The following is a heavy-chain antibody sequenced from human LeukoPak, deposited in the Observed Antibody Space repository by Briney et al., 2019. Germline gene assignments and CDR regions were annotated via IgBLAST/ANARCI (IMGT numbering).Heavy chain of an antibody. V-gene: IGHV3-7*01. CDR1: GFTFSTYW. D-gene: IGHD2-2*01. CDR3: ASTRCTGTSCYLPILD. J-gene: IGHJ4*02. CDR2: IKQDGSEN. Sequence: GGSLRLSCAASGFTFSTYWMSWVRQAPGRGLEWVANIKQDGSENYYVDSVKGRFTISRDNAKNSLYLQMNSLRAEDTAMYYCASTRCTGTSCYLPILDWGQGILVTVSS.